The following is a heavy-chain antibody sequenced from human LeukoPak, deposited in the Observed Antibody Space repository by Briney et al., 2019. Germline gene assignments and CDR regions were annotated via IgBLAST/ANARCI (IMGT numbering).Heavy chain of an antibody. CDR1: GFTFSDYY. J-gene: IGHJ4*02. Sequence: LRLSCAGSGFTFSDYYMTWIRQPPGKGLEWIGYIYYSGSTNYNPSLKSRVTISVDTSRNQFSLKLSSVTAADTAVYYCATHYSSSWYYFDYWGQGTPVTVSS. D-gene: IGHD6-13*01. CDR2: IYYSGST. V-gene: IGHV4-59*01. CDR3: ATHYSSSWYYFDY.